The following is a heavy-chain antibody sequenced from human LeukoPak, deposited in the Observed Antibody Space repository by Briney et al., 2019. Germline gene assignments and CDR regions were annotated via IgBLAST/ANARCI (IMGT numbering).Heavy chain of an antibody. Sequence: PGGSLRLSCAVSGFTSSSYAMTSVRQAPGKGLEWVSGITSSGASAYYAASVKGRFTVSRDNSENTLYLQINNLSAEDTGTYYCVKQELLYTPTRYNLGHWGQGTLVTVSS. CDR1: GFTSSSYA. CDR2: ITSSGASA. J-gene: IGHJ4*02. V-gene: IGHV3-23*01. CDR3: VKQELLYTPTRYNLGH. D-gene: IGHD2-2*02.